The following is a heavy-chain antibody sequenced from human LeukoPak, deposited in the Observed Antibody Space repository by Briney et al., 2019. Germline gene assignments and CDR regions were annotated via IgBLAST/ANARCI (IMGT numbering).Heavy chain of an antibody. D-gene: IGHD2-2*01. J-gene: IGHJ1*01. V-gene: IGHV4-38-2*01. Sequence: PPVTLSLTCAVSGYSISSGYYWGWIRQPPGKGLEWIGSIYHSGSTYYNPSLKSRVTISVDTSKNQFSLKLSSVTAADTAVYYCARHVYCTSTGCYYSEYFQHWGQGTQVTVSS. CDR3: ARHVYCTSTGCYYSEYFQH. CDR2: IYHSGST. CDR1: GYSISSGYY.